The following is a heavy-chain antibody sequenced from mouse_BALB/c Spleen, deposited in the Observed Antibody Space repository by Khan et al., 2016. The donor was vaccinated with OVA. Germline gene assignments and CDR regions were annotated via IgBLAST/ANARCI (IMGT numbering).Heavy chain of an antibody. J-gene: IGHJ4*01. CDR1: GFSLTDYG. CDR2: IWSDGST. CDR3: ARQPYYHYYVMDY. V-gene: IGHV2-6-1*01. D-gene: IGHD2-10*01. Sequence: QVQLKESGPALVAPSQSLSITCTISGFSLTDYGVHWVRQPPGKGLEWLVVIWSDGSTTYNSALKSRLSISKENSKSQVFLKMNSLQTDDTAVYYCARQPYYHYYVMDYWGQGTSVTVSS.